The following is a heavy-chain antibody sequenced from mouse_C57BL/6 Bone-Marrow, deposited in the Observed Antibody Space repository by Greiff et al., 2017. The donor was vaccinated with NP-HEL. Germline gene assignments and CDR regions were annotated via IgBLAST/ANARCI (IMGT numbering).Heavy chain of an antibody. CDR2: INYDGSST. Sequence: DVQLVESEGGLVQPGSSMKLSCTASGFTFSDYYMAWVRQVPEKGLEWVANINYDGSSTYYLDSLKSRFIISRDNAKNILYLQMSSLKSEDTATYYCARDSYGAYYFDYWGQGTTLTVSS. CDR3: ARDSYGAYYFDY. D-gene: IGHD1-1*01. V-gene: IGHV5-16*01. J-gene: IGHJ2*01. CDR1: GFTFSDYY.